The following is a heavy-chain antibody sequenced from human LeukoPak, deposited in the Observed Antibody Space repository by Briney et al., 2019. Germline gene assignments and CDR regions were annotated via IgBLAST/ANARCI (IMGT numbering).Heavy chain of an antibody. CDR3: ASAYCGGDCYHSLLTD. CDR1: GFTFSSYW. J-gene: IGHJ1*01. D-gene: IGHD2-21*02. V-gene: IGHV3-7*01. CDR2: ITPDG. Sequence: GGSLRLSCAASGFTFSSYWMSWVRQAPGKGLEWVANITPDGMDSVRGRFTISRDNAKNSLYLQMNSLRAEDTAVYYCASAYCGGDCYHSLLTDWGQGARVIVSS.